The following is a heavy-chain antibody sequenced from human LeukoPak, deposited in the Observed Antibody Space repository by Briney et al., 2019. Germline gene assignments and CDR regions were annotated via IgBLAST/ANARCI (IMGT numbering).Heavy chain of an antibody. CDR3: ARESHDYGDQTAFDY. D-gene: IGHD4-17*01. J-gene: IGHJ4*02. CDR1: GFTFSSYA. V-gene: IGHV3-21*01. CDR2: ISSSSSYI. Sequence: GGSLRLSCAASGFTFSSYAMHWVRQAPGKGLEWVSSISSSSSYIYYADSVKGRFTISRDNAKNSLYLQMNSLRAEDTAVYYCARESHDYGDQTAFDYWGQGTLVTVSS.